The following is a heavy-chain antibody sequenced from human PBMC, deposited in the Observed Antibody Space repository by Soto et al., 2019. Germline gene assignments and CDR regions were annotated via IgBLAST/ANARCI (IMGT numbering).Heavy chain of an antibody. CDR3: TSQGYSYGFVY. Sequence: EVPLVESGGGLVQPGGSLKLSCAASGFTFSGSAMHWVRQASGKGLEWVGRIRSKANSYATAYVASVKGRFTISRDDSKNTAYLQMNSLKTEDTAVYYCTSQGYSYGFVYWGQGTLVTVSS. D-gene: IGHD5-18*01. J-gene: IGHJ4*02. CDR2: IRSKANSYAT. V-gene: IGHV3-73*02. CDR1: GFTFSGSA.